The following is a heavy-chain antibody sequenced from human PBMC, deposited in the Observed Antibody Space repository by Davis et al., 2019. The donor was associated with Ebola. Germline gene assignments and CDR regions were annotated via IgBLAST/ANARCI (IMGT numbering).Heavy chain of an antibody. D-gene: IGHD2-15*01. V-gene: IGHV3-7*01. CDR3: TRDVNGGSFDY. CDR2: INQGGSVV. J-gene: IGHJ4*02. CDR1: GFTFSSHW. Sequence: GGSLRLSCAASGFTFSSHWVAWLRQAPGQGLEFVGNINQGGSVVNYVDSVKGRFTISRDNAKNSLYLQMNSLRADDTAIYYCTRDVNGGSFDYWGQGTLVTVSS.